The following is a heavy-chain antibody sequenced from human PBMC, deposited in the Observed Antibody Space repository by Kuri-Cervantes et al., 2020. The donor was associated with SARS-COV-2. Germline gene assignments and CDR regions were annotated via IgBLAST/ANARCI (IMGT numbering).Heavy chain of an antibody. D-gene: IGHD5-12*01. CDR3: ARDSAIVATLNGMDV. Sequence: SVKVSCKASGGTFSSYAISWVRQAPGQGLEWMGGSIPIFGTANYAQKFQGRVTITADKSTSTAYMELSSLRSEDTAVYYCARDSAIVATLNGMDVWGQGTTVTVSS. J-gene: IGHJ6*02. CDR1: GGTFSSYA. CDR2: SIPIFGTA. V-gene: IGHV1-69*06.